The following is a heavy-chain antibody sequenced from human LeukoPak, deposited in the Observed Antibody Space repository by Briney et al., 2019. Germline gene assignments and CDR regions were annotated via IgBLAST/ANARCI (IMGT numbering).Heavy chain of an antibody. V-gene: IGHV3-21*01. D-gene: IGHD3-9*01. J-gene: IGHJ4*02. CDR1: GFTFSSYS. CDR2: ISSSSSYI. CDR3: ARVTVYDILTDEGYFDY. Sequence: PGGSLRLSCAPSGFTFSSYSMNWVRQAPGKGLEWVSSISSSSSYIYYADSVKGRFTISRDNAKNSLCLQMNSLRAEDTAVYYCARVTVYDILTDEGYFDYWGQGTLVTVSS.